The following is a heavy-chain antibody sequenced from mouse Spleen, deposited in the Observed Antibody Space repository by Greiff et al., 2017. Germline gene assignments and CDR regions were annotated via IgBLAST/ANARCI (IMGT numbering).Heavy chain of an antibody. Sequence: EVKVEESGGGLVKPGGSLKLSCAASGFTFSSYAMSWVRQTPEKRLEWVATISSGGSYTYYPDSVKGRFTISRDNAKNTLYLQMSSLRSEDTAMYYCARKYGNYNYAMDYWGQGTSVTVSS. D-gene: IGHD2-10*02. CDR1: GFTFSSYA. V-gene: IGHV5-9-1*01. CDR3: ARKYGNYNYAMDY. CDR2: ISSGGSYT. J-gene: IGHJ4*01.